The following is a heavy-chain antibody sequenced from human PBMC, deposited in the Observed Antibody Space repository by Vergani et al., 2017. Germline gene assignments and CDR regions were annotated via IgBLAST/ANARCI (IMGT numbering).Heavy chain of an antibody. CDR2: IYYSGST. CDR1: GGSISSYY. Sequence: QVQLQESGPGLVKPSQTLSLTCTVSGGSISSYYWSWIRQPPGKGLEWIGYIYYSGSTNYNPSLKSRVTISVDTSKNQFSLKLSSVTAADTAVYYCAGGGVSIFGNYYGMDVWGQGTTVTVSS. CDR3: AGGGVSIFGNYYGMDV. V-gene: IGHV4-59*01. J-gene: IGHJ6*02. D-gene: IGHD3-3*01.